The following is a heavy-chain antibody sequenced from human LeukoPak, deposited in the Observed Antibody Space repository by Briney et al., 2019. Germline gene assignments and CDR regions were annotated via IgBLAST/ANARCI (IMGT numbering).Heavy chain of an antibody. Sequence: GGSLRLSCAASGFTFSSYAMSWVRQAPGKGLEWVSAISGSGGSTYYADSVKGRFTISRDNSKNTLYLQMSSLRAEDTAVYYCAKADSGYGCFDYWGQGTLVTVSS. CDR2: ISGSGGST. J-gene: IGHJ4*02. V-gene: IGHV3-23*01. CDR1: GFTFSSYA. D-gene: IGHD5-12*01. CDR3: AKADSGYGCFDY.